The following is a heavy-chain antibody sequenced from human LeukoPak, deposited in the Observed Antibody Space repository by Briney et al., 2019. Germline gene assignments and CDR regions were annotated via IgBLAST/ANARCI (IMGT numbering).Heavy chain of an antibody. J-gene: IGHJ4*02. Sequence: PGVSLRLSCAGSGFTFSSYAMSWVRQAPGKGREWVSAISGSGGSTYYADPVKGRFTISRDNSKNTLYLQMNSLRAEDTAVYYCAKDAGPGPAGGSGWYELDYWGQGTLVTVSS. CDR2: ISGSGGST. V-gene: IGHV3-23*01. D-gene: IGHD6-19*01. CDR1: GFTFSSYA. CDR3: AKDAGPGPAGGSGWYELDY.